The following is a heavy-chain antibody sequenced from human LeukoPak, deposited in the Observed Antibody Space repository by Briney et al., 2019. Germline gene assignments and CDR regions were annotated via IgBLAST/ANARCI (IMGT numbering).Heavy chain of an antibody. Sequence: ASVKVSCKASGYTFTSYDINWVRQATGQGLEWMGWMNPNSGNTGYAQKFQGRVTMTRNTSISTAYMELSSLRSEDTAVYYCARGVWDYGDYSDYYYYMDVWGKGTTVTISS. CDR3: ARGVWDYGDYSDYYYYMDV. CDR1: GYTFTSYD. V-gene: IGHV1-8*01. J-gene: IGHJ6*03. CDR2: MNPNSGNT. D-gene: IGHD4-17*01.